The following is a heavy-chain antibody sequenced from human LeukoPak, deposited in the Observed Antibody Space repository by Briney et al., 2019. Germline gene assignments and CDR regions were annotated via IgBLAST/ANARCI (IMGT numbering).Heavy chain of an antibody. V-gene: IGHV4-59*08. CDR2: IYYSGST. CDR3: ARSSTGAAADDY. J-gene: IGHJ4*02. D-gene: IGHD6-13*01. Sequence: PSETLSLTCTVSGGSISSYYWSWIRQPPGKGLEWIGYIYYSGSTNYNPSLKSRVTISVDTSKNQFSLKLSSVTAADTAVYYCARSSTGAAADDYWGQGTLVTVSS. CDR1: GGSISSYY.